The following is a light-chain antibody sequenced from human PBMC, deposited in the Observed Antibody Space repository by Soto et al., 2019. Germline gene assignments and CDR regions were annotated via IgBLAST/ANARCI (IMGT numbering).Light chain of an antibody. CDR1: QGVTTN. J-gene: IGKJ5*01. Sequence: EIVMTQSPATLFVSPGDRAILSCRAGQGVTTNFAWYQQKSGQSPRLLIYEVSHRATGGPARFSGTGSDTDFTLTISGLQSEDSAVYFCRQYNNGPFSFGQGTRLEIK. CDR2: EVS. CDR3: RQYNNGPFS. V-gene: IGKV3-15*01.